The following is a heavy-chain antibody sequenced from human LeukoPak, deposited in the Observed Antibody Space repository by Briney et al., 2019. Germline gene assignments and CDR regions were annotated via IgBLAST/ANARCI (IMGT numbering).Heavy chain of an antibody. D-gene: IGHD3-16*01. J-gene: IGHJ4*02. CDR2: IYGSGTT. V-gene: IGHV4-38-2*01. CDR1: GYSISSGRF. Sequence: SETLSLTCAVSGYSISSGRFWSWIRQPPGKGLEWIGSIYGSGTTYYDPPLRSRVSISADTSKNHFSLELSSVTAADTAVYYCASVGGDSPYWGQGTLVTVSS. CDR3: ASVGGDSPY.